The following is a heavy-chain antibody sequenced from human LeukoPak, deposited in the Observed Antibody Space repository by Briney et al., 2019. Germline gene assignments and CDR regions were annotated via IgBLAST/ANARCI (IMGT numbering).Heavy chain of an antibody. J-gene: IGHJ3*02. CDR1: GFIFSDYY. Sequence: GGSLRLSCAASGFIFSDYYMIWIRQAPGKGLEWVSYISSSGSTKYYADSVKGRFTISRDNARNSLFLQMNRLRAEDTAVYYCARDATMIVVTGNFDIWGQGTLLTVSS. CDR3: ARDATMIVVTGNFDI. D-gene: IGHD3-22*01. V-gene: IGHV3-11*04. CDR2: ISSSGSTK.